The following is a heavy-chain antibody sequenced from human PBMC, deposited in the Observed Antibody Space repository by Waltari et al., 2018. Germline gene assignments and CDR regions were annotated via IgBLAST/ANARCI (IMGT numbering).Heavy chain of an antibody. J-gene: IGHJ3*02. D-gene: IGHD2-21*01. CDR3: ATDPYIVVVIAHAFDI. Sequence: EVQLVQSRAEVKKPGATVKISCKASGYTFTDYYMHWVQQAPGKGLEWMGRVDPEDGETIYAEKFQGRVTITADTSTDTAYMELSSLRSEDTAVYYCATDPYIVVVIAHAFDIWGQGTMVTVSS. CDR2: VDPEDGET. V-gene: IGHV1-69-2*01. CDR1: GYTFTDYY.